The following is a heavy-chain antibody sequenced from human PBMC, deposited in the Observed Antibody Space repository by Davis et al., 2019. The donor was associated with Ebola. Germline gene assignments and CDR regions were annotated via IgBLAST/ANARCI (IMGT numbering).Heavy chain of an antibody. CDR2: TSGSGGST. CDR1: GFSFSSYV. Sequence: AGSLSLSCAASGFSFSSYVLSWVRQPPGKGLEWVSETSGSGGSTYYPDSVKGRFTITRDKSKSTLYLQMNRLSVDDTAVYYGARGGAIVGATDWGQGTLVTVSS. V-gene: IGHV3-23*01. D-gene: IGHD1-26*01. J-gene: IGHJ4*02. CDR3: ARGGAIVGATD.